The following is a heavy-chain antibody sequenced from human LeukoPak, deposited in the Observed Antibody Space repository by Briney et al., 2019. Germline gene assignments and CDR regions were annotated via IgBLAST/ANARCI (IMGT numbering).Heavy chain of an antibody. CDR2: INPNSGDT. D-gene: IGHD6-13*01. V-gene: IGHV1-2*06. CDR3: ARWDGYSSSPDY. J-gene: IGHJ4*02. CDR1: GYSLTGYY. Sequence: ASVKVSCKASGYSLTGYYMHWLRQAPGQGLEWMGRINPNSGDTGYAQKFQGRVTMTRDMSISTIYMELTRLRSDDTALYYCARWDGYSSSPDYWGQGTLVTVSS.